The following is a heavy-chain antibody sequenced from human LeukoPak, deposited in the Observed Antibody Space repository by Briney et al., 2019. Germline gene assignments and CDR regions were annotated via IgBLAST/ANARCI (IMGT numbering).Heavy chain of an antibody. CDR2: IIPIFGTA. J-gene: IGHJ6*03. CDR3: AAPGNYYDSSGYSDYYYYMDV. CDR1: GGTFSSYA. D-gene: IGHD3-22*01. V-gene: IGHV1-69*13. Sequence: ASVKVSCKASGGTFSSYAISWVRQAPGQGLEWMGGIIPIFGTANYAQKFQGRVTITPDESTSTAYMELSSLRSEDTAVYYCAAPGNYYDSSGYSDYYYYMDVWGKGTTVTVSS.